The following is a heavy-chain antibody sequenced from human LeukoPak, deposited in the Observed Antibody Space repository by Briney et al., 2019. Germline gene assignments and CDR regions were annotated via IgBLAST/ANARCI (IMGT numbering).Heavy chain of an antibody. CDR1: GFPINSYT. V-gene: IGHV3-21*04. J-gene: IGHJ6*02. D-gene: IGHD2-15*01. CDR2: ISSSSSYI. Sequence: PGGSLRLSCAASGFPINSYTMNWVRQAPGKGLEWVSSISSSSSYIYYADSVKGRFTISRDNAKNSLYLQMNSLRAEDTALYYCAKDNLGSVWGQGTTVTVSS. CDR3: AKDNLGSV.